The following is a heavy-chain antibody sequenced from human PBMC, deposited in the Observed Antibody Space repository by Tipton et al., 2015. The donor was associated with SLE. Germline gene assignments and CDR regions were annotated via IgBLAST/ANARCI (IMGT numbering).Heavy chain of an antibody. D-gene: IGHD3-3*01. CDR1: GGSISSRSYY. Sequence: GLVKPSETLSLTCSVSGGSISSRSYYWGWIRQPPGKGLEWIGEINHSGSTNYNPSLKSRVTISIDTSKNQFSLKLSSVTAADTSVYYCARGKDYDFWSGYYRRDASDIWGQGTMVTVSS. CDR2: INHSGST. CDR3: ARGKDYDFWSGYYRRDASDI. V-gene: IGHV4-39*07. J-gene: IGHJ3*02.